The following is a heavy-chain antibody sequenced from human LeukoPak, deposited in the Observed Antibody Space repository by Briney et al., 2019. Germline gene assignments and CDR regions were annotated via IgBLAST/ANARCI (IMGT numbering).Heavy chain of an antibody. CDR2: ISSSSSYI. CDR1: GFTFSSYS. V-gene: IGHV3-21*01. J-gene: IGHJ4*02. Sequence: GGSLRLSCAASGFTFSSYSMNWVRQAPGKGLEWVSSISSSSSYIYYADLVKGRFTISRDNAKNSLYLQMNSLRAEGTAVYYCARDTIFGVVIPPDYWGQGTLVTVSS. D-gene: IGHD3-3*01. CDR3: ARDTIFGVVIPPDY.